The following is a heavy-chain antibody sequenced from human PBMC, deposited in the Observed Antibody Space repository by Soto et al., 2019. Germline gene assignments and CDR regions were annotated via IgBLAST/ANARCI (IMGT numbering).Heavy chain of an antibody. CDR2: FDNFFNT. CDR1: GFTVSRYY. J-gene: IGHJ6*03. V-gene: IGHV3-66*01. CDR3: LRDDVYCCGGRCYGVPMDV. D-gene: IGHD2-15*01. Sequence: PGESLKISCAVSGFTVSRYYMIWVRQPPVNGPEFVALFDNFFNTYYSESLKGRFTISIYISENTPYLQLNILIADYTAVYYCLRDDVYCCGGRCYGVPMDVWGTGTTVTVSS.